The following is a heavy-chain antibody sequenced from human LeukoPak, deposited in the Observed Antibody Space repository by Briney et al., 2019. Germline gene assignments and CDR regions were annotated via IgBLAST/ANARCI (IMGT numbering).Heavy chain of an antibody. CDR2: IYYSGST. V-gene: IGHV4-39*01. Sequence: SETLSLTCTVSGGSISSSSYYWGWIRQPPGKGLEWIGRIYYSGSTYYNPSLKSRVTISVDTSKNQFSLKLSSVTAADTAVYYCARQKLGTIVGAQYYFDYWGQGTLVTVSS. CDR1: GGSISSSSYY. CDR3: ARQKLGTIVGAQYYFDY. D-gene: IGHD1-26*01. J-gene: IGHJ4*02.